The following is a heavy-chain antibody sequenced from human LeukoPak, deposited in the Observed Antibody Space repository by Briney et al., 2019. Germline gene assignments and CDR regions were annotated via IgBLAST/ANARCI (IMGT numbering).Heavy chain of an antibody. CDR1: GGSISSYY. V-gene: IGHV4-34*01. CDR2: INHSGST. Sequence: ASETLSLTCTVSGGSISSYYWSWIRQPPGKGLEWIGEINHSGSTNYNPSLKSRVTISVDTSKNQFSLKLSSVTAADTAVYYCARGGWSAAEYFQHWGQGTLVTVSS. J-gene: IGHJ1*01. CDR3: ARGGWSAAEYFQH.